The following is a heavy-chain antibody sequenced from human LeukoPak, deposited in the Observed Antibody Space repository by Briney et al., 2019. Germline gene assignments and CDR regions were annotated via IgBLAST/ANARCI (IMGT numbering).Heavy chain of an antibody. D-gene: IGHD1-14*01. Sequence: SETLSLTCTVSNDSISSYYWTWIRQPAGKGLEWIGRIYTSGTTTYDPSLRSRVTMSIDTSKNYFSLKLTSVTAADTAVYYCARVRDPRYNLFDSWGQGILVTVSS. CDR1: NDSISSYY. V-gene: IGHV4-4*07. CDR2: IYTSGTT. CDR3: ARVRDPRYNLFDS. J-gene: IGHJ4*02.